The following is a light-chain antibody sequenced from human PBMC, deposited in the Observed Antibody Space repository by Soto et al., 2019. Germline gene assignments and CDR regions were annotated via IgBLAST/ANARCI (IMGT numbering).Light chain of an antibody. J-gene: IGKJ1*01. CDR3: QQSYSSPPT. CDR1: QSLLHSNGYNY. CDR2: AAS. Sequence: IVMAQSPLPPPFTPGEPAPISFRSRQSLLHSNGYNYLDWYLQKPGQSPQLLIFAASSLQSGVPSRFSGSRSGPDFTLTISSLQPEDFATYYCQQSYSSPPTFGQGTKVDIK. V-gene: IGKV2-28*01.